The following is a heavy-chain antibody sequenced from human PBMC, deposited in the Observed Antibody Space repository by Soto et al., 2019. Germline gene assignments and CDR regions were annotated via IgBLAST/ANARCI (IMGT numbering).Heavy chain of an antibody. J-gene: IGHJ4*02. V-gene: IGHV3-48*01. D-gene: IGHD4-17*01. CDR1: GFTFRSYS. Sequence: EVQLVESGGGLVQPGGSLRLSCAASGFTFRSYSMNWVRQAPGKGLEWVSYISSSSSTIYYADSVKGRFTISRDNAKNSLYLQMNSLRAEDTAVYYCARIGRLRWGDYWGQGTLVTVSS. CDR3: ARIGRLRWGDY. CDR2: ISSSSSTI.